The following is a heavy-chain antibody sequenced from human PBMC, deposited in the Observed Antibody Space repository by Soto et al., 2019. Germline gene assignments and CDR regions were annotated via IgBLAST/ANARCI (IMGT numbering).Heavy chain of an antibody. J-gene: IGHJ6*02. CDR3: AKLRFLEWLVNLDV. Sequence: PGGSLRVSCAASGFIVSTYAMTWVRQAPGKGLEWVSGITGSVSEAHYADSVKGRFTISRDNSKNTVYLQMNSLRAEDTAIYYCAKLRFLEWLVNLDVCGHGTTVPVSS. D-gene: IGHD3-3*01. CDR2: ITGSVSEA. V-gene: IGHV3-23*01. CDR1: GFIVSTYA.